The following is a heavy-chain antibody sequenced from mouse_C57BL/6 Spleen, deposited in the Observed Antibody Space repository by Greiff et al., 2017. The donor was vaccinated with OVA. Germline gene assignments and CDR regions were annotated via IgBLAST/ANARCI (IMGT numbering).Heavy chain of an antibody. D-gene: IGHD4-1*02. CDR1: GFTFSSYT. J-gene: IGHJ1*03. CDR2: ISGGGGNT. CDR3: ARLATGTRYFDV. V-gene: IGHV5-9*01. Sequence: EVKVVESGGGLVKPGGSLKLSCAASGFTFSSYTMSWVRQTPEKRLEWVATISGGGGNTYYPDSVKGRFTISRDNAKNTLYLQMSSLRSEDTALYYCARLATGTRYFDVWGTGTTVTVSS.